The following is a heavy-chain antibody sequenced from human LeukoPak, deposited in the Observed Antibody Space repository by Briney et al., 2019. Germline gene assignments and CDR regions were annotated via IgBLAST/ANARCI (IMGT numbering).Heavy chain of an antibody. D-gene: IGHD6-13*01. CDR2: ISGSGGST. V-gene: IGHV3-23*01. CDR1: GFTFSSYA. Sequence: GGSLRLSCAASGFTFSSYAMSWVRQAPGKGLEWVSAISGSGGSTHYADSVKGRFTISRDNSKNTLYLQMNSLRAEDTAVYYCAKGAKASTGLLGSSWYHPLVYFDYWGQGTLVTVSS. J-gene: IGHJ4*02. CDR3: AKGAKASTGLLGSSWYHPLVYFDY.